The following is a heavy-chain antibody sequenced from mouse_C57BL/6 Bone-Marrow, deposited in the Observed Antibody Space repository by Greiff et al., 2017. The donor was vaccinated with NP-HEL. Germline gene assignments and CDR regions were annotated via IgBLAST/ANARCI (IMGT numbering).Heavy chain of an antibody. Sequence: QVQLKESGAELVKPGASVKISCKASGYAFSSYWMNWVKQRPGKGLEWIGQIYPGDGDTNYNGKFKGKATLTADKSSSTAYMQLSSLTSEDSAVYFCAILITTVVATDFDYWGQGTTLTVSS. CDR2: IYPGDGDT. CDR3: AILITTVVATDFDY. V-gene: IGHV1-80*01. D-gene: IGHD1-1*01. J-gene: IGHJ2*01. CDR1: GYAFSSYW.